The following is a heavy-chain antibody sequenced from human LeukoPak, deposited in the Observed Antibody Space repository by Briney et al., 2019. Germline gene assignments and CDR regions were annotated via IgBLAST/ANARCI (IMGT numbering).Heavy chain of an antibody. D-gene: IGHD6-19*01. J-gene: IGHJ4*02. CDR2: IYTRGST. Sequence: PSETLSLTCTVSGGSISSGTYYWSWIRQPAGKGLEWIGRIYTRGSTNYNPSLKSRVTISVDTSKNQFSLRLSSVTAADTAVYYCAREDYSSGWYSDYWGQGTLVTVSP. V-gene: IGHV4-61*02. CDR3: AREDYSSGWYSDY. CDR1: GGSISSGTYY.